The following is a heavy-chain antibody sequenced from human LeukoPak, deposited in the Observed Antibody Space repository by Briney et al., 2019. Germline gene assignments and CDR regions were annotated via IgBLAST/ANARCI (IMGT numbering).Heavy chain of an antibody. Sequence: PSETLSLTCTVSGGSISSGSYYWSWIRQPAGKGLEWIGRIYTSGSTNYNPSLKSRVTISVDTSKNQFSLKLSSVTAADTAVYYCARGTIFGVAWDYYYGMDVWGQGTTVTVSS. CDR1: GGSISSGSYY. CDR3: ARGTIFGVAWDYYYGMDV. D-gene: IGHD3-3*01. V-gene: IGHV4-61*02. J-gene: IGHJ6*02. CDR2: IYTSGST.